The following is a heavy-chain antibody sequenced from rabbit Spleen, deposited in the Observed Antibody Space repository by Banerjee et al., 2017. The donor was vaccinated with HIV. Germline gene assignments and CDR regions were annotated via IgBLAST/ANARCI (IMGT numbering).Heavy chain of an antibody. D-gene: IGHD2-1*01. Sequence: QLKESGGGLVQPGGSLKLSCKASGFDFSGYGVSWVRQAPGKGLEWIGYIDPVFGSTYAGRWLNARFPTPRHNAQNTLYLQLNSLTAADTATYFCARGSAAMTLVITGYYLNLWGPGTLVTVS. CDR2: IDPVFGST. V-gene: IGHV1S7*01. CDR3: ARGSAAMTLVITGYYLNL. CDR1: GFDFSGYG. J-gene: IGHJ4*01.